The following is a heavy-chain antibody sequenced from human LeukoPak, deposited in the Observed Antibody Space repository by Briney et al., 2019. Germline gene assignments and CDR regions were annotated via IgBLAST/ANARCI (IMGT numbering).Heavy chain of an antibody. J-gene: IGHJ4*02. CDR2: VFYSGST. D-gene: IGHD1-20*01. Sequence: TSETLSLSCTVSGGSISGYYWNWIRQPPGKGLEWIGYVFYSGSTNCNPSLKSRVTISVDTSKNQFSLKLSSVTAADTAVYYCARGGRITGTTSLFDYWGQGTLVTVSS. CDR1: GGSISGYY. V-gene: IGHV4-59*12. CDR3: ARGGRITGTTSLFDY.